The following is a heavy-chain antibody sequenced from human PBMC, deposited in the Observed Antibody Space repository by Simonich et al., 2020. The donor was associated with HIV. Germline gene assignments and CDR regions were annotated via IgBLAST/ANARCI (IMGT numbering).Heavy chain of an antibody. CDR1: GGSLSGHY. V-gene: IGHV4-34*01. CDR2: INHSGKP. J-gene: IGHJ4*02. CDR3: ARSPYYYDISGDLDY. Sequence: QVQLQQWGAGLLKPSETLSLTCVVYGGSLSGHYWSWIRQPPGKGLEWIGEINHSGKPNYTPSLKSRVAISVDTSKNQFSLNLSSVTAADTAVYYCARSPYYYDISGDLDYWGQGTLVTVSS. D-gene: IGHD3-22*01.